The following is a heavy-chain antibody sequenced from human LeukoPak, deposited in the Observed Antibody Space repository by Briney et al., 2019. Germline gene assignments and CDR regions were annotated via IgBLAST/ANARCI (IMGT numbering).Heavy chain of an antibody. CDR3: ATSTYSYAWGN. CDR1: GGSITSTNW. D-gene: IGHD3-16*01. CDR2: MSLSGST. Sequence: SGTLSLTYAVSGGSITSTNWWSWVRQPPGKGLEWIGEMSLSGSTNYNPSLKSRVTMSVDKSKNQFSLKVNSVTAADTAVYYCATSTYSYAWGNWGPGTLVTVSS. V-gene: IGHV4-4*02. J-gene: IGHJ4*02.